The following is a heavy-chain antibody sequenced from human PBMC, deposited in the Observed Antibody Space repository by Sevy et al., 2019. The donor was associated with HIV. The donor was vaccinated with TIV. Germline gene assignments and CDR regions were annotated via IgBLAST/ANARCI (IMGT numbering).Heavy chain of an antibody. CDR1: GFPFNDHA. D-gene: IGHD2-21*01. CDR2: ISWNSRNI. Sequence: GGSLRLSCAASGFPFNDHAMHWVRVVPGKGLEWVSGISWNSRNIGYADSVKGRFTISRVNTRHSVYLEMHSLRPEDTALYYCAKDINRGCDGVNCYSYYYYFYGLDVWGQGTTVTVSS. J-gene: IGHJ6*02. V-gene: IGHV3-9*01. CDR3: AKDINRGCDGVNCYSYYYYFYGLDV.